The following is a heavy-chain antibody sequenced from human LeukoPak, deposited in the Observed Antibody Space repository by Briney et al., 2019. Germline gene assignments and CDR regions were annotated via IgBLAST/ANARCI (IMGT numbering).Heavy chain of an antibody. V-gene: IGHV1-18*01. CDR2: ISPYDGDT. Sequence: GASVKVSCKASGYTFAIYGISWVRQAPGQVLEWMAWISPYDGDTNYAQNFEGRVTMTTETSTSTAYMELRSLRSDDTAIYYCARDYCTRGGDCYKEDLFDPWGQGTLVTVSS. D-gene: IGHD2-21*02. CDR1: GYTFAIYG. CDR3: ARDYCTRGGDCYKEDLFDP. J-gene: IGHJ5*02.